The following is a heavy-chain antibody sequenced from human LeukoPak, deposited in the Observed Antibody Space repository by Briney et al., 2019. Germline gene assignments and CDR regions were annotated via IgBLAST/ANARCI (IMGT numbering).Heavy chain of an antibody. CDR1: GYTFTSYY. Sequence: ASVTVSYKASGYTFTSYYMHWVRQAPGRGLEGMGIINPSGGSTSYAQKFQGRVTMTRDTSTSTVYMELSSLRSEDTAVYYCATRYCSGGSCYRRAFDIWGQGTMVTVSS. V-gene: IGHV1-46*01. J-gene: IGHJ3*02. CDR2: INPSGGST. D-gene: IGHD2-15*01. CDR3: ATRYCSGGSCYRRAFDI.